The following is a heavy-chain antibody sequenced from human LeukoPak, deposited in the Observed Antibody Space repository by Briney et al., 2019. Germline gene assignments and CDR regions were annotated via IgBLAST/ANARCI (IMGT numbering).Heavy chain of an antibody. J-gene: IGHJ4*02. V-gene: IGHV3-48*01. D-gene: IGHD7-27*01. Sequence: GGSLRLSCAASGFTLSSYSMNWVRQAPGKGLERVSYISSSSSTIYYADSVKGRFTISRDNAKNSLYLQMNSLRAEDTAVYYCAKDRYFTNWGSSIDLDYWGQGTLVTVSS. CDR1: GFTLSSYS. CDR2: ISSSSSTI. CDR3: AKDRYFTNWGSSIDLDY.